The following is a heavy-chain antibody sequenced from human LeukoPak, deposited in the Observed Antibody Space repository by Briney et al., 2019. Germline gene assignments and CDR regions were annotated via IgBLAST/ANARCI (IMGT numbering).Heavy chain of an antibody. J-gene: IGHJ6*02. CDR2: IKKDGSQK. V-gene: IGHV3-7*03. Sequence: GGSLRLSCAASGFSCSSYWMSWVRQAPGKGLEWGANIKKDGSQKYYVDSVKGRFTISRDNAKNALYLKMNSLRAEDTAVYYCARDYLAVAGTDYYYYGMDVWGQGTTVTVSS. D-gene: IGHD6-19*01. CDR3: ARDYLAVAGTDYYYYGMDV. CDR1: GFSCSSYW.